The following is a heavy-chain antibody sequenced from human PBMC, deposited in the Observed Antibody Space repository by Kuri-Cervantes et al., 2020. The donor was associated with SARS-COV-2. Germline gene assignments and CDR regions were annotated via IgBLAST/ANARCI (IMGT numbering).Heavy chain of an antibody. J-gene: IGHJ4*02. CDR1: GGSISSSSYY. CDR3: ARGWLLRGY. D-gene: IGHD3-22*01. Sequence: SETLSLTCTVSGGSISSSSYYWGWIRQPPGKGLEWIGSIYYSGSTYYNPSLKSRVTISVDTSKNQFSLKLSSVTAADTAVYYCARGWLLRGYWGQGTLVTVSS. V-gene: IGHV4-39*01. CDR2: IYYSGST.